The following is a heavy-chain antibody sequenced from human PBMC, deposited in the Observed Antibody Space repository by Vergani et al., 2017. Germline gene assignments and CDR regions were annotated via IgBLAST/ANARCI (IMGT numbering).Heavy chain of an antibody. D-gene: IGHD3-9*01. CDR1: GFSLSTSGVG. J-gene: IGHJ5*02. Sequence: QITLKESGPTLVKPTQTLTLTCTFSGFSLSTSGVGVGWIRQPPGKALGWLALIYWDDDKRYSPSLKSRLTISKDTSKNHVVLTMTNMDPVDTATYYCAHRRNYDFLTGYSWFDPWGEGTLVAVSS. V-gene: IGHV2-5*02. CDR2: IYWDDDK. CDR3: AHRRNYDFLTGYSWFDP.